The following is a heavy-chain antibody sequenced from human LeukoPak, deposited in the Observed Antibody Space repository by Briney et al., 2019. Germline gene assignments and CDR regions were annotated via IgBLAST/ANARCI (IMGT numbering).Heavy chain of an antibody. Sequence: SVKVSCKASGGTFSSNAISWVRQAPGQGLEWMGRIIPIFGTANYAQKFQGRVTITTDESTSTAYMELSSLRSEDTAVYYCARDQGYSSGRSLGYWGQGTLATVSS. CDR1: GGTFSSNA. CDR2: IIPIFGTA. D-gene: IGHD6-19*01. V-gene: IGHV1-69*05. J-gene: IGHJ4*02. CDR3: ARDQGYSSGRSLGY.